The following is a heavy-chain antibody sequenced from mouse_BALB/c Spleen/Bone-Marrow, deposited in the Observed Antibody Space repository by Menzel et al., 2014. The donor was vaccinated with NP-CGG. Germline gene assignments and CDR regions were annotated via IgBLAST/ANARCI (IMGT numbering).Heavy chain of an antibody. J-gene: IGHJ4*01. D-gene: IGHD4-1*01. V-gene: IGHV1-54*01. CDR1: GYAFTNYL. Sequence: VKLQESGADLVRPGTSVKVSCKASGYAFTNYLIEWVKQRPGQGLEWIGVINPGSGATNYNEKFEGKATLTAGKSSSTAYMQLSSLTSDDSAVYFCARKLGPSYAMDYWGQGTSVTVSS. CDR3: ARKLGPSYAMDY. CDR2: INPGSGAT.